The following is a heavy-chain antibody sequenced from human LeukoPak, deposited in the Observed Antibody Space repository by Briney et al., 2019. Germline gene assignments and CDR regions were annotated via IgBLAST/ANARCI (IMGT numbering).Heavy chain of an antibody. V-gene: IGHV4-59*01. D-gene: IGHD5-18*01. CDR1: GDSISDYY. J-gene: IGHJ4*02. CDR2: INYSGST. CDR3: ARGIHSQPKYYFDF. Sequence: SETLSLTCTISGDSISDYYWNWIRQPPGKGLEWIGYINYSGSTSYNPSLKSRVTISVDTSKNQFSLKLSSATAADTAVYYCARGIHSQPKYYFDFWGQGTLVTVSS.